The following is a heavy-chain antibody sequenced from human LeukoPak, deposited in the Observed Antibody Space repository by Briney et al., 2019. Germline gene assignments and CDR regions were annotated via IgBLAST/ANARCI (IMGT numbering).Heavy chain of an antibody. CDR1: GFSFSGST. CDR3: ARQAWGSYYNHYMDV. Sequence: GGSLRLSCVASGFSFSGSTMHWVRQASGKGLEWVGRIRSKANNYATVYDESVKGRFTISRDDAKNTAYLQMNSLKTEDTAIYYCARQAWGSYYNHYMDVWGKGTTVTVSS. V-gene: IGHV3-73*01. J-gene: IGHJ6*03. D-gene: IGHD3-10*01. CDR2: IRSKANNYAT.